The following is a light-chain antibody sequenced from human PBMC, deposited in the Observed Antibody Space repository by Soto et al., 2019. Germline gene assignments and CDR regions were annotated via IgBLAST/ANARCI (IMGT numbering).Light chain of an antibody. V-gene: IGLV2-14*01. CDR1: SSDVGGYNY. Sequence: QSALTQPASVSGSPGQSITISCTGTSSDVGGYNYLSWYQQHPGKAPRVMIYEVSNRPSGVSNRFSGSKSGNTASLTISGLQAEDEADYFCSSYTTSGTPVFGGGTKPPS. CDR3: SSYTTSGTPV. J-gene: IGLJ3*02. CDR2: EVS.